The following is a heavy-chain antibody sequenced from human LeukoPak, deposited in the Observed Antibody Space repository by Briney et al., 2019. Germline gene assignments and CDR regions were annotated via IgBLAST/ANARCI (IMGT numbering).Heavy chain of an antibody. CDR2: IIPIFGSA. CDR3: ATTPYCTSSTCYVVDY. Sequence: SVKVSCKASGGSFSSYAVSWVRQAPGQGLEWMGNIIPIFGSANFAQKFQGRVTITADGSTTTAYMELSSLRSEDTAVYYCATTPYCTSSTCYVVDYWGQGTLVTVSS. CDR1: GGSFSSYA. V-gene: IGHV1-69*13. D-gene: IGHD2-2*01. J-gene: IGHJ4*02.